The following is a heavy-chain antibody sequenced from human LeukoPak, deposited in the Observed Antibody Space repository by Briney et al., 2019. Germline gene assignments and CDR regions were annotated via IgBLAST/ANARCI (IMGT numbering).Heavy chain of an antibody. V-gene: IGHV4-4*07. CDR1: GGSISSYY. Sequence: SETLSFTCTVSGGSISSYYWSWIRQPAGKGLEWIGRVYTSGSTNYNPSLKSRVTMSLDTSKNQFSLRLTSVTAADTAVYYCARGPTVTTDYWGQGTLVTVSS. CDR2: VYTSGST. J-gene: IGHJ4*02. CDR3: ARGPTVTTDY. D-gene: IGHD4-17*01.